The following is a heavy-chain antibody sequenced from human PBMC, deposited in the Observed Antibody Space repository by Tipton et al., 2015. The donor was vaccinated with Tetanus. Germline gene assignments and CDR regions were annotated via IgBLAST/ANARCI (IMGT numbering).Heavy chain of an antibody. Sequence: TLSLTCSVSGGSISSDGYYWSWVRQHPGKGLEWIGYIYNSGNTYYNPSLKSRVSISVDTSKNHFSLKLSSVTAADTAVYFCARDIRLVGATLYFDYWGQGALVTVSS. CDR3: ARDIRLVGATLYFDY. D-gene: IGHD1-26*01. J-gene: IGHJ4*02. CDR1: GGSISSDGYY. CDR2: IYNSGNT. V-gene: IGHV4-31*03.